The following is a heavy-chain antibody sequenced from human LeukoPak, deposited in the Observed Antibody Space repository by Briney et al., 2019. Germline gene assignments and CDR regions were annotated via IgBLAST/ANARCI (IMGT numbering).Heavy chain of an antibody. CDR3: ARDTDYGSGSYYSP. CDR2: IYT. D-gene: IGHD3-10*01. CDR1: GASISSSY. V-gene: IGHV4-4*07. Sequence: MPSETLSLPCTVSGASISSSYWSWIRQPAGKGLEWIGRIYTNYNPSLESRVTMSVDTSKNQFSLKLSSVTAADTAVYYCARDTDYGSGSYYSPWGQGTLVTVSS. J-gene: IGHJ5*02.